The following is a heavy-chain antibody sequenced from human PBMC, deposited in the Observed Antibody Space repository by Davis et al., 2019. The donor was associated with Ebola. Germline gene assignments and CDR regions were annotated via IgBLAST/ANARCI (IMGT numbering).Heavy chain of an antibody. D-gene: IGHD2/OR15-2a*01. Sequence: ASVKVSCKVSGYTLTELSMHWVRQAPGKGLEWMGGFDPEDGETIYAQKFQGRVTMTEDTSTDTAYMELSSLRSEDTAVYYCATDFFPPIRVGMDVWGQGTTVTVSS. CDR3: ATDFFPPIRVGMDV. CDR1: GYTLTELS. V-gene: IGHV1-24*01. J-gene: IGHJ6*02. CDR2: FDPEDGET.